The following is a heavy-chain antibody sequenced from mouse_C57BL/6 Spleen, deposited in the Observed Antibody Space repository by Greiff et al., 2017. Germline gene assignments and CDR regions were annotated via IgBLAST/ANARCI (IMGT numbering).Heavy chain of an antibody. D-gene: IGHD2-3*01. CDR3: ARWEGYYVDWYFDV. CDR1: GYAFSSSW. V-gene: IGHV1-82*01. Sequence: VQLQESGPELVKPGASVKISCKASGYAFSSSWMNWVKQRPGKGLEWIGRIYPGDGDTNYNGKFKGKATLTADKSSSTAYMQLSSLTSEDAAVYFCARWEGYYVDWYFDVWGTGTTVTVSS. CDR2: IYPGDGDT. J-gene: IGHJ1*03.